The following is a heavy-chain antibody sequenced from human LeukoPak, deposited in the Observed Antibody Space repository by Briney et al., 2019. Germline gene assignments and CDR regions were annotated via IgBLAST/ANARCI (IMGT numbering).Heavy chain of an antibody. J-gene: IGHJ6*04. D-gene: IGHD3-10*02. Sequence: GGSLRLSCIASGFTFSDYSFNWVRQAPGKGLEWVSYISSSGSTIYYADSVKGRFTISRDNAKNSLYLQMNSLRAEDTAVYYCAELGITMIGGVWGKGTTVTISS. V-gene: IGHV3-48*03. CDR2: ISSSGSTI. CDR3: AELGITMIGGV. CDR1: GFTFSDYS.